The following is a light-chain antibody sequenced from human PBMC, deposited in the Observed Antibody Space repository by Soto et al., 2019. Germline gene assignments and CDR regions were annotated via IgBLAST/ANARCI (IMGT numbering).Light chain of an antibody. Sequence: EIEMTQSPVTLSLSPGERATLPCRAGESVGGNLAWYHQEPGQGPRLLRYSASTRATGVPARFTGSGSGTEFPLTISSLQSDDSAVYYCQQYNNWWTSGQGTKV. CDR3: QQYNNWWT. CDR2: SAS. V-gene: IGKV3-15*01. J-gene: IGKJ1*01. CDR1: ESVGGN.